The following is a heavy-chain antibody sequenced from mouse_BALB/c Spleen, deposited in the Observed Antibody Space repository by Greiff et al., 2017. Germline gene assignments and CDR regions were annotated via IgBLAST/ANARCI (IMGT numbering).Heavy chain of an antibody. Sequence: EVKLVESGGGLVQPGGSLKLSCAASGFTFSSYTMSWVRQTPEKRLEWVAYISNGGGSTYYPDTVKGRFTISRDNAKNTLYLQMSSLKSEDTAMYYCARPGVLRWYFDVWGAGTTVTVSS. V-gene: IGHV5-12-2*01. CDR3: ARPGVLRWYFDV. CDR1: GFTFSSYT. CDR2: ISNGGGST. D-gene: IGHD1-1*01. J-gene: IGHJ1*01.